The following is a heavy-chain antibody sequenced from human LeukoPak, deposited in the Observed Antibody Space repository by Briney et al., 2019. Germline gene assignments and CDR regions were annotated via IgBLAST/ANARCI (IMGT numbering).Heavy chain of an antibody. Sequence: GGPLRLSCAASGFTFSSYGMHWVRQAPGKGLEWVAVIWYDGSNKYYADSVKGRFTISRDNSKNTLYLQMNSLRAEDTAVYYCAKAGYYYDSSGYYSYWGQGTLVTVSS. V-gene: IGHV3-33*06. CDR2: IWYDGSNK. CDR3: AKAGYYYDSSGYYSY. CDR1: GFTFSSYG. J-gene: IGHJ4*02. D-gene: IGHD3-22*01.